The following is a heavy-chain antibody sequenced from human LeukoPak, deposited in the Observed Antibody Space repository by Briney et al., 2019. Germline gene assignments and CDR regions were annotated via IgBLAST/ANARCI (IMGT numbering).Heavy chain of an antibody. CDR2: ISSSSSYI. Sequence: GGSLRLSCAASGFTFSSYSMNWVRQAPGKGLEWVSSISSSSSYIYYADSVKGQFTISRDNAKNSLYLQMNSLRAEDTAVYYCAIIAAAGIWPYAFDIWGQGTMVTVSS. J-gene: IGHJ3*02. CDR3: AIIAAAGIWPYAFDI. CDR1: GFTFSSYS. V-gene: IGHV3-21*01. D-gene: IGHD6-13*01.